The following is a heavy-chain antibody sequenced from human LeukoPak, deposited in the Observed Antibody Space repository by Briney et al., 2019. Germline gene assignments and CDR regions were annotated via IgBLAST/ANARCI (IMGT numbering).Heavy chain of an antibody. CDR2: IWHHGGNE. V-gene: IGHV3-33*01. J-gene: IGHJ5*02. D-gene: IGHD2/OR15-2a*01. Sequence: GGSLRLSCAASGFSFTSYGMHWVRQAPGKGLEWVAVIWHHGGNENYADSGKGRFTISRDTSKNTLYLQMNSLRAEDTAMYYCARDVDTTSHLNWFDPWGQGTLVTVSS. CDR3: ARDVDTTSHLNWFDP. CDR1: GFSFTSYG.